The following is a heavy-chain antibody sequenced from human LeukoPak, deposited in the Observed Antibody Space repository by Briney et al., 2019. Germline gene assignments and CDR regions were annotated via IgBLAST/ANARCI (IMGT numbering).Heavy chain of an antibody. D-gene: IGHD3-10*01. CDR3: ARGSYYGSAIDY. Sequence: GGSLRLSCAASGFTVSSNYMNWVRQAPGKGLEWVSSISSSSSYIYYADSVKGRFTISRDNAKNSLYLQMNSLRAEDTAVYYCARGSYYGSAIDYWGQGTLVTVSS. J-gene: IGHJ4*02. V-gene: IGHV3-21*01. CDR1: GFTVSSNY. CDR2: ISSSSSYI.